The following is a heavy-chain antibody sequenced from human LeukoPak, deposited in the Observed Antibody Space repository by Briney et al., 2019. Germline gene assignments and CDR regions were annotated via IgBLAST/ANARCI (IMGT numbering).Heavy chain of an antibody. D-gene: IGHD2-21*02. V-gene: IGHV4-59*12. CDR3: ARGPPYIVVVTAIGFFDY. CDR1: GGSISTYY. CDR2: IYYSGST. J-gene: IGHJ4*02. Sequence: SETLSLTCTVSGGSISTYYGNWIRQAPGKGLEWIGYIYYSGSTNYNPSLKSRVTMSVDTSKNQFSLKLSSVTAADTAVYYCARGPPYIVVVTAIGFFDYWGQGTLVTVSS.